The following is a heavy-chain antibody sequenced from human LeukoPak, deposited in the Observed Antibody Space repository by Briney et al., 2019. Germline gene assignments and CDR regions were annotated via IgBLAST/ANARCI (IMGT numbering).Heavy chain of an antibody. D-gene: IGHD3-3*01. V-gene: IGHV4-61*02. CDR2: IYTSGST. CDR1: GGSISSGSCY. CDR3: ARACGMRNACGGVVEKHYYYYYMDV. Sequence: SETLSLTCTVSGGSISSGSCYWSWIRQPAGKGLEWIGRIYTSGSTNYNPSLKSRVTMSVDTSKNQFSLKLSSVTAADTAVYYCARACGMRNACGGVVEKHYYYYYMDVWGKGTTVTISS. J-gene: IGHJ6*03.